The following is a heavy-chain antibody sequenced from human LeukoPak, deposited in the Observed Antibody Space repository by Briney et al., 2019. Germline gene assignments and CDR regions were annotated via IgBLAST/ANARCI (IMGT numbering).Heavy chain of an antibody. Sequence: SETLSLTCTVSGYSISSGYYWGWIRQPPGKGLEGIGSIYHSGSTYYNPSLKSRVTISVDRSKNPFSLELSSVTGADPAVYHCARAGALGFGELSYYGMDVWGQGTTVTVSS. J-gene: IGHJ6*02. CDR2: IYHSGST. D-gene: IGHD3-10*01. V-gene: IGHV4-38-2*02. CDR3: ARAGALGFGELSYYGMDV. CDR1: GYSISSGYY.